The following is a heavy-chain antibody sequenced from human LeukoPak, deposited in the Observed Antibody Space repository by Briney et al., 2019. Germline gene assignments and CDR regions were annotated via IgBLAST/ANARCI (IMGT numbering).Heavy chain of an antibody. Sequence: GASVKVSCKASGYTLTSYGISWVRQAPGQGLEWMGWISAYNGNTNYAQKLQGRVTMTTDTSTSTAYMELRSLRSDDTAVYYCARDPEHSSGWYELNSYYYYGMDVWGQGTTVTVSS. J-gene: IGHJ6*02. V-gene: IGHV1-18*01. CDR3: ARDPEHSSGWYELNSYYYYGMDV. CDR2: ISAYNGNT. D-gene: IGHD6-19*01. CDR1: GYTLTSYG.